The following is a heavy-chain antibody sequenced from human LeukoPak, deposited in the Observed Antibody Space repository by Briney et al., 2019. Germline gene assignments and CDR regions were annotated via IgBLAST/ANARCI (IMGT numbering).Heavy chain of an antibody. J-gene: IGHJ4*02. CDR3: ARDLGYCTNGVCHTRFDY. CDR2: ISTSSSYI. D-gene: IGHD2-8*01. CDR1: GFTFSFYS. Sequence: GGSLRLSWAASGFTFSFYSMNWVRQAPGRGLEWVSAISTSSSYIYYADSVKGRFTCSRNNAKNSLNLQMNSLRAEDTAVYYCARDLGYCTNGVCHTRFDYWGQGTLVAVSS. V-gene: IGHV3-21*01.